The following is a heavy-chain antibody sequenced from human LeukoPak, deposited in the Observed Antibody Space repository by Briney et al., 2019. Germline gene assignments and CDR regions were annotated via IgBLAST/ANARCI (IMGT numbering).Heavy chain of an antibody. V-gene: IGHV1-8*01. Sequence: ASVKVSCKASGYTFTSYDINWVRQATGQGLEWMGWMNPNSGNTGYAQKFQGRVTITRNTSISTAYMELSSLRSEDTAGYYCARGRLWFGERDYWGQGTLVTVSS. D-gene: IGHD3-10*01. CDR3: ARGRLWFGERDY. CDR2: MNPNSGNT. CDR1: GYTFTSYD. J-gene: IGHJ4*02.